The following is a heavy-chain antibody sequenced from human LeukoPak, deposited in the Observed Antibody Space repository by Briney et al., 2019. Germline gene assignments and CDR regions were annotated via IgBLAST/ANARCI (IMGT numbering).Heavy chain of an antibody. V-gene: IGHV1-69*01. D-gene: IGHD6-19*01. CDR3: ARDIGDGIHRYSSGWHPGGNYFDY. Sequence: VXVSCKASGGTFSSYAISWVRQAPGQGLEWMGGIIPIFGTANYAQKFQGRVTVTADEATSTAYMELSSLRSEDTAVYYCARDIGDGIHRYSSGWHPGGNYFDYWGQGTLVTVSS. J-gene: IGHJ4*02. CDR2: IIPIFGTA. CDR1: GGTFSSYA.